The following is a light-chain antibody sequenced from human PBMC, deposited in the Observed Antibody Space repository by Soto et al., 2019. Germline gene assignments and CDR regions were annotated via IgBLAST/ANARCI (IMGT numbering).Light chain of an antibody. Sequence: QSALTQPRSVSGSPGQSVTISCTGTSSDVGGYNYVSWYQQHPGKALKLMIYDVSKRPSGVPDRFSGSKSGNTASLTISGLQAEDEADYYCCSYAGSPLYVFGTGTKLTVL. CDR2: DVS. CDR1: SSDVGGYNY. CDR3: CSYAGSPLYV. V-gene: IGLV2-11*01. J-gene: IGLJ1*01.